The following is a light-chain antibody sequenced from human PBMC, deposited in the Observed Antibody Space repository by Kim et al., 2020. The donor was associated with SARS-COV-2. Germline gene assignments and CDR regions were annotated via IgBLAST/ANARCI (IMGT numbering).Light chain of an antibody. Sequence: PGERATLSCRASQSVSSYLAWYQQKPGQAPRLLIYDASNRATGIPARFSGSGSGTDFTLTISSLEPEDFAVYYCQQRSNWPPRFTFGPGTKVDIK. CDR3: QQRSNWPPRFT. CDR2: DAS. J-gene: IGKJ3*01. V-gene: IGKV3-11*01. CDR1: QSVSSY.